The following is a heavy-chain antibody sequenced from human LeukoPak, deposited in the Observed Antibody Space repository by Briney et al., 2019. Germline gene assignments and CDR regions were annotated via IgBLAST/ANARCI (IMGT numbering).Heavy chain of an antibody. CDR3: ARHSGLLWFGV. D-gene: IGHD3-10*01. CDR1: GGSIRVSY. CDR2: IYSRGSGIT. J-gene: IGHJ4*02. V-gene: IGHV4-4*09. Sequence: SETLSLTCTVSGGSIRVSYWSWIRQSPGKGLEWIAYIYSRGSGITNYNPSLMSRVTISVDTSKNQFSLKRSSVTAADTAVYYCARHSGLLWFGVWGQGTLVTVSS.